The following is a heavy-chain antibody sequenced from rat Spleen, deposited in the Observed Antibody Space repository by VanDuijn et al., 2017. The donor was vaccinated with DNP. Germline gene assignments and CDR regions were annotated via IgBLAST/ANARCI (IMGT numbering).Heavy chain of an antibody. D-gene: IGHD5-1*01. CDR3: ARGPGTYYWYFDF. CDR2: ITSSVGST. J-gene: IGHJ1*01. V-gene: IGHV5-31*01. Sequence: EVRLAASGGDLVQPGTSLKPSCLASGFTFHNYWLTRSRQLPGTGLEWSAAITSSVGSTYYPDSVKGRFTISRDNAKNTLYLQMHSLRSEDTATYYCARGPGTYYWYFDFWGPGTMVTVSS. CDR1: GFTFHNYW.